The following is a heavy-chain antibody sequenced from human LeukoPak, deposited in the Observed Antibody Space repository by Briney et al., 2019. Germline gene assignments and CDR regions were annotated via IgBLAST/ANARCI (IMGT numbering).Heavy chain of an antibody. D-gene: IGHD6-6*01. CDR3: ASDTYSSSSWFDP. Sequence: SETLSLTCTVSGGSISSSSYYWGWIRQPPGKGLEWIGSIYYSGSTYYNPSLKSRVTISVDTSKNQFSLKLSSVTAADTAVYYCASDTYSSSSWFDPWGQGTLVTVSS. CDR1: GGSISSSSYY. V-gene: IGHV4-39*07. CDR2: IYYSGST. J-gene: IGHJ5*02.